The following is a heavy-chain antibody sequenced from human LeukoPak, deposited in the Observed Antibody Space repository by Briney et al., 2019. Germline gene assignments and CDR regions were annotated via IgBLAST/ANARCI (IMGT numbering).Heavy chain of an antibody. Sequence: SQTLSLTCVVSGGSISSTIYSWGWIRQPPGKGLEWIGNIYHSGSTYYNPSLESRVTISVDRSKNHFSLNLRSVTAADSAVYFCVRESGPTADDAFDIWGQGTMVTVSS. V-gene: IGHV4-30-2*01. CDR2: IYHSGST. J-gene: IGHJ3*02. CDR1: GGSISSTIYS. CDR3: VRESGPTADDAFDI. D-gene: IGHD2-21*02.